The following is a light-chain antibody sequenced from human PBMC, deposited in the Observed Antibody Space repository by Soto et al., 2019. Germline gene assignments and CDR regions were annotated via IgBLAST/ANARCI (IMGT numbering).Light chain of an antibody. CDR2: AAS. V-gene: IGKV1-12*01. CDR1: QGIKSW. Sequence: DIQMTQSPSSVSASVGDRVTITCRASQGIKSWLAWYQHKPGQAPKVLIFAASSLQSGVPSRFSGSGSGTEFTLTISSLQPEDFATYYCQQLNSYPLTFGGGTKVDIK. CDR3: QQLNSYPLT. J-gene: IGKJ4*01.